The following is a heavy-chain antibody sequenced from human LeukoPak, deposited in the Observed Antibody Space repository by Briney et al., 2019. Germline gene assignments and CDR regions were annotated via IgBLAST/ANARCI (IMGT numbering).Heavy chain of an antibody. CDR1: GFTFSSYS. J-gene: IGHJ3*02. V-gene: IGHV3-21*04. CDR2: ISSSSSYI. D-gene: IGHD4-23*01. CDR3: AKAGVSPHDAFDI. Sequence: GGSLRLSCAASGFTFSSYSMNWVRQAPGKGLEWVSSISSSSSYIYYADSVKGRFTIYRDNAKNSLYLQMNSLRAEDMALYYCAKAGVSPHDAFDIWGQGTMVTVSS.